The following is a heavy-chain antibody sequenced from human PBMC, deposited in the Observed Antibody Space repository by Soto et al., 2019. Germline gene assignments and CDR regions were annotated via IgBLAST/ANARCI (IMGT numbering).Heavy chain of an antibody. Sequence: QVTLKESGPVLVKPTETLTLTCTVSGFSLNDASMGVRWIRQPPGKALEWLALIFSNDAKAYTASLKNRLTIAKDTSKRPVVLSLANVGPVDTGTYYCVRMRGEGYTLNGFDPWGQGTLVTVSS. D-gene: IGHD3-10*01. CDR3: VRMRGEGYTLNGFDP. V-gene: IGHV2-26*01. CDR1: GFSLNDASMG. CDR2: IFSNDAK. J-gene: IGHJ5*02.